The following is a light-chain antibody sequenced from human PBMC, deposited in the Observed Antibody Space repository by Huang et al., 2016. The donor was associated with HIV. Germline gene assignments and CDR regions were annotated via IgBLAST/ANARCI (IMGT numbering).Light chain of an antibody. CDR2: GAS. V-gene: IGKV3-20*01. CDR3: QQYGSSSPLT. Sequence: EIVLTQSPGTLSLSPGERATLSCRASQSVSSSYLAWYQQKPCQAPRLLIYGASRRATGIPDRFSGSGSVTDFTLTISRLEPEDFAVYYCQQYGSSSPLTFGGGTKVEIK. J-gene: IGKJ4*01. CDR1: QSVSSSY.